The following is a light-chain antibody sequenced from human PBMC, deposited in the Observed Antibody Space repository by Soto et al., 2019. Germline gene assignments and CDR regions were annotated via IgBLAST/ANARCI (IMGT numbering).Light chain of an antibody. V-gene: IGKV3-20*01. J-gene: IGKJ4*01. CDR2: GAS. CDR3: QQYDSSPLP. Sequence: EIVLTQSPGTLSLSPGERATLSCRASQSVSSSYLAWYQQKPGQAPRLLIYGASSRATGIPDRFSGSGSGTDFTLTISRLEPEDFAVYYCQQYDSSPLPFGGGTKVGIK. CDR1: QSVSSSY.